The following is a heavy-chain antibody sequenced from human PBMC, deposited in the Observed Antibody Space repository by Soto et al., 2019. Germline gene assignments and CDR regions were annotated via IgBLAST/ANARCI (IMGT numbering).Heavy chain of an antibody. V-gene: IGHV3-21*01. CDR1: GFTFSNYN. CDR2: ISGTGVYI. Sequence: PGGSLRLSCVASGFTFSNYNMNWVRQAPGKGLEWVSHISGTGVYIHYADAVKGRFTISRDNAKSSVYLQMNSLRAEDTAVYYCAREGALKPSYSWGQGALVTVSS. J-gene: IGHJ4*02. CDR3: AREGALKPSYS.